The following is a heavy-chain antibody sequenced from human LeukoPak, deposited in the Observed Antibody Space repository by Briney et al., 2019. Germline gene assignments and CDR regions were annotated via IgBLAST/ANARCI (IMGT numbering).Heavy chain of an antibody. J-gene: IGHJ4*02. CDR2: IYTSGST. V-gene: IGHV4-61*02. D-gene: IGHD3-10*01. Sequence: SETLSLTCTVSGGSISSGSYYWSWIRQPAGKGLEWIGRIYTSGSTNYNPSLKSRATISVDTSKNQFSLKLSSVTAADTAVYYCARLTGDIYGSGSYYNLLFDYWGQGTLVTVSS. CDR3: ARLTGDIYGSGSYYNLLFDY. CDR1: GGSISSGSYY.